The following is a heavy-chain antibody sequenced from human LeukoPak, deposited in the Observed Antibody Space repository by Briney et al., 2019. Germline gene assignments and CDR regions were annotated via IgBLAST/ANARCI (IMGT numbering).Heavy chain of an antibody. CDR3: ARAQGYSSGWDFQH. J-gene: IGHJ1*01. D-gene: IGHD6-19*01. CDR1: GGSISSSSYY. CDR2: IYYTGST. V-gene: IGHV4-61*05. Sequence: SETLSLTCTVSGGSISSSSYYWGWIRQTPGMGLEWIGYIYYTGSTNYNPSLKSRVTISVDASKNQFSLKMSSMTAADTAVYYCARAQGYSSGWDFQHWGQGTLVTVSS.